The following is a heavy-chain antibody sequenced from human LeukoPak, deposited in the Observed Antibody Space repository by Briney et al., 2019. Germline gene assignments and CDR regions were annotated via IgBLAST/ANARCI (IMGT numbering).Heavy chain of an antibody. CDR1: GYSTSSGYY. D-gene: IGHD6-13*01. CDR2: IYHSGSP. V-gene: IGHV4-38-2*01. CDR3: ASDVSSRWSFY. J-gene: IGHJ4*02. Sequence: SETLSLTCAVSGYSTSSGYYWGWIRQPPGKGLEWIGSIYHSGSPYYNPSLKSRVTISVDTSKNQFSLKLSSVTAADTAVYYCASDVSSRWSFYWGQGTLVTVSS.